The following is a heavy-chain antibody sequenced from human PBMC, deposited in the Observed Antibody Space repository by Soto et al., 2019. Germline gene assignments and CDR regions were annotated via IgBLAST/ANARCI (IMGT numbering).Heavy chain of an antibody. Sequence: PGGSLRLSCAASGFTVSSNYMSWVRQAPGKGLDWVSSISGSGGSIYYADSVKGRFTISRDNSKNTLYLQMNSLRAEDTAVYYCAKDNDRGVINYFDYWGQGTLVTVSS. CDR2: ISGSGGSI. V-gene: IGHV3-23*01. D-gene: IGHD3-10*02. CDR3: AKDNDRGVINYFDY. J-gene: IGHJ4*02. CDR1: GFTVSSNY.